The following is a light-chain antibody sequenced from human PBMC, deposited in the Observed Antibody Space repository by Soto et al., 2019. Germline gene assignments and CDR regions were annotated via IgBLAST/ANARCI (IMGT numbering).Light chain of an antibody. CDR3: LLSYSGARLVV. CDR1: TGAVTSGHY. J-gene: IGLJ2*01. CDR2: DTS. V-gene: IGLV7-46*01. Sequence: QAVVTQEPSLTVSPGGTVTLTCGSSTGAVTSGHYPYWFQQKPGQAPRTLIYDTSNKHSWTPARFSGSLLGGKAALTLSGAQPEDDAEYYCLLSYSGARLVVFGGGTQLTVL.